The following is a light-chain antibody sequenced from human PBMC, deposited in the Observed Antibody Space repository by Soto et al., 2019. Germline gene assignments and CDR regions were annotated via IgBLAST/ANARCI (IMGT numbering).Light chain of an antibody. CDR3: SSYTRSSTLVV. CDR2: DVS. V-gene: IGLV2-14*03. J-gene: IGLJ2*01. CDR1: SSDVGGYNY. Sequence: QCALTQPASVSGSPGQSITISCTGTSSDVGGYNYVSWYQHHPGKAPKLMIYDVSNRPSGVSNRFSGSKSGNTASLTISGLQAEGEADYYCSSYTRSSTLVVFGGGTKLTVL.